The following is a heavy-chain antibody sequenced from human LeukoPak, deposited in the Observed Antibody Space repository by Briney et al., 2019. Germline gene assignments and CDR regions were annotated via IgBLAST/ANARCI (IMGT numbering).Heavy chain of an antibody. D-gene: IGHD6-19*01. J-gene: IGHJ6*03. V-gene: IGHV3-30*02. CDR2: IRYDGSNK. CDR1: GFIFSSYG. Sequence: GGSLRLSCAASGFIFSSYGMHWVRQAPGKGLEWVAFIRYDGSNKYYADSVKGRFTISRDNSKNTLYLQMNSLRAEDTAVYYCAKDTVNVAGRGVYYYYYMDVWGKGTTVTISS. CDR3: AKDTVNVAGRGVYYYYYMDV.